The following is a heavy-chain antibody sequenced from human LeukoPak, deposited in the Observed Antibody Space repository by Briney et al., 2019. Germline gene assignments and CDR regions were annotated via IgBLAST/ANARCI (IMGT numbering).Heavy chain of an antibody. CDR1: GGTFSSYA. Sequence: SVKVSCKASGGTFSSYAISWVRQAPGQGLEWMGGIIPIFGTANYAQKFQGRVTITTDESTSTAYMELSSLRSEDTAVYYCARDDFYDSSGYYSPSPWFDPLGPGNPGHRLL. CDR3: ARDDFYDSSGYYSPSPWFDP. D-gene: IGHD3-22*01. V-gene: IGHV1-69*05. J-gene: IGHJ5*02. CDR2: IIPIFGTA.